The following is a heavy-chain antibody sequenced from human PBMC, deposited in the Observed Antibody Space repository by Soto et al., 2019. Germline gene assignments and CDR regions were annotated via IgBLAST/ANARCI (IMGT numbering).Heavy chain of an antibody. V-gene: IGHV3-30-3*01. Sequence: VGSLRLSCAASGFTFSSYAMHWVRQAPGKGLEWVAVISYDGSNKYYADSVKGRFTISRDNSKNTLYLQMNSLRAEDTAVYYCASGQKPMIVVVPLKFDPWGQGTLVTVSS. D-gene: IGHD3-22*01. J-gene: IGHJ5*02. CDR3: ASGQKPMIVVVPLKFDP. CDR2: ISYDGSNK. CDR1: GFTFSSYA.